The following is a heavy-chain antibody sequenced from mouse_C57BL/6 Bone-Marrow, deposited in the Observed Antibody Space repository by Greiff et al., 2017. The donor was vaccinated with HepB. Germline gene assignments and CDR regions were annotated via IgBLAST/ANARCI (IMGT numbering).Heavy chain of an antibody. Sequence: EVQLVESGGGLVKPGGSLKLSCAASGFTFSSYAMSWVRQTPEKRLEWVATISDGGSYTYYPDNVKGRFTISRDNAKNNLYLQMSHLKSEDTAMYYCARGYGSSSAWFAYWGQGTLVTVSA. D-gene: IGHD1-1*01. V-gene: IGHV5-4*01. J-gene: IGHJ3*01. CDR2: ISDGGSYT. CDR3: ARGYGSSSAWFAY. CDR1: GFTFSSYA.